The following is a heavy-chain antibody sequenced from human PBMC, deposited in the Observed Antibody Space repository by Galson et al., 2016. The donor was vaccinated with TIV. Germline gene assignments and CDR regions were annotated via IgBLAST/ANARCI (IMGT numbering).Heavy chain of an antibody. J-gene: IGHJ3*01. Sequence: SLRLSCAASGFTVSGYSLTWVRQAPGKGLEWMSVIYTGGSAYYPDSVKGRFTISRDDSKNTLHLQMNSLTVEDTAVYYCSRKDSSVHGDLRGAFDVWGQGTMVIVSS. D-gene: IGHD4-17*01. CDR1: GFTVSGYS. V-gene: IGHV3-53*01. CDR2: IYTGGSA. CDR3: SRKDSSVHGDLRGAFDV.